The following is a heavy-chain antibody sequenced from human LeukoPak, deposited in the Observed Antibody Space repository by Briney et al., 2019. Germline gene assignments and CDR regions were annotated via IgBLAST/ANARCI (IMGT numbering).Heavy chain of an antibody. CDR1: GFTFSSSW. J-gene: IGHJ4*02. V-gene: IGHV3-7*03. CDR3: ARDNPPDY. Sequence: GGSLRLSCVASGFTFSSSWMSWVRQAPGKGLEWVANIKQDGSEKSYVESVRGRFTISRDNAKNSLYLQLNSLRAEDTALYYCARDNPPDYWGQGTLVTVSS. CDR2: IKQDGSEK.